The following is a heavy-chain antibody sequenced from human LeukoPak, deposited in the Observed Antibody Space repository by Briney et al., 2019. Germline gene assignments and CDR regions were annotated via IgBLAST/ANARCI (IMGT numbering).Heavy chain of an antibody. V-gene: IGHV3-30*02. CDR1: GFTFSSYG. J-gene: IGHJ5*02. CDR3: AKDYGDQNWFDP. Sequence: GGSLRLSCAASGFTFSSYGMHWVRQAPGKGLEWVAFIRYDGSNKYYADSVKGRFTISRDNSKNTLYLQMNSLRAEDTAVYYCAKDYGDQNWFDPWGQGTLVTVSS. D-gene: IGHD4-17*01. CDR2: IRYDGSNK.